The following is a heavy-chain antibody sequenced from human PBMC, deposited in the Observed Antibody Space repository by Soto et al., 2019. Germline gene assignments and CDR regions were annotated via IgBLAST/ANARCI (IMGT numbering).Heavy chain of an antibody. D-gene: IGHD3-16*01. CDR1: GFTFSSYS. V-gene: IGHV3-48*02. CDR3: ARDPSRGIRYEVDP. Sequence: EVQLVESGGGLAQPGGSLRLSCAASGFTFSSYSMNWVRQAPGKGLEWVSYINSGGTTIYYADSVNGRFTISRDNAKNSLYLQMNSLRDEDTAVYYCARDPSRGIRYEVDPWGQGTLVTVSS. CDR2: INSGGTTI. J-gene: IGHJ5*02.